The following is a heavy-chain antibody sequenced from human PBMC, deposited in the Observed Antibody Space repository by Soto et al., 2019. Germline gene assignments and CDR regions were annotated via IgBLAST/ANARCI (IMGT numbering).Heavy chain of an antibody. CDR3: ARDSSGFSNWFDH. D-gene: IGHD6-19*01. Sequence: PXGSLRLSCAASGFTFSSYTMHWVRQAPGKGLEWVAVISYDGSNKYYADSVKGRFTISRDNSKNPLYLQMNSLRAEDTAVYYCARDSSGFSNWFDHSGQDDRVTLS. V-gene: IGHV3-30-3*01. CDR1: GFTFSSYT. J-gene: IGHJ5*02. CDR2: ISYDGSNK.